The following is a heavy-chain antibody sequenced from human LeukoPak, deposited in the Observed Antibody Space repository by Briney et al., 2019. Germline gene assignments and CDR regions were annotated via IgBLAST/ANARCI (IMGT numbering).Heavy chain of an antibody. D-gene: IGHD3-16*02. Sequence: PGRSLRLSCAASGFTFSSYGMHWVRQAPGKGLEWVAVIWYDGSNKYCADSVKGRFTISRDNSRNTLYLQMNSLRAEDTAVYYCAKDIPVIVNQFEDYWGQGTLVTVSS. CDR3: AKDIPVIVNQFEDY. CDR1: GFTFSSYG. CDR2: IWYDGSNK. V-gene: IGHV3-33*06. J-gene: IGHJ4*02.